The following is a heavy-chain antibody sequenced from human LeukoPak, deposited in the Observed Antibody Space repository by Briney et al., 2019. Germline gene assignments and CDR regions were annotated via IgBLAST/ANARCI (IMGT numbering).Heavy chain of an antibody. CDR1: GFTFSSYA. Sequence: GRSLRLSCAASGFTFSSYAMHWVRQAPGKGLEWVAVISYDGSNKYYADSVKGRFTISRDNSKNTLYLQMNSLRAEDTAVYYCARVSTTTRATVTYGATAYFDYWGQGTLVTVSS. J-gene: IGHJ4*02. CDR2: ISYDGSNK. V-gene: IGHV3-30*04. CDR3: ARVSTTTRATVTYGATAYFDY. D-gene: IGHD4-17*01.